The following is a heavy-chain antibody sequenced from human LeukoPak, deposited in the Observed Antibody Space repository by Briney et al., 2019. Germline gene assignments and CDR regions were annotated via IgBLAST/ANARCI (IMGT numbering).Heavy chain of an antibody. V-gene: IGHV3-11*01. CDR3: AGLGVTTKTHGGDY. D-gene: IGHD4-17*01. Sequence: GGSLRLSCAAYGFTFSDYYMSWIRQAPGKGLEWVSYISSSGSTIYYADSVKGRFTMSRDNAKNSLYLQMNSLRVEDTAVYYCAGLGVTTKTHGGDYWGQGTLVTVSS. CDR2: ISSSGSTI. J-gene: IGHJ4*02. CDR1: GFTFSDYY.